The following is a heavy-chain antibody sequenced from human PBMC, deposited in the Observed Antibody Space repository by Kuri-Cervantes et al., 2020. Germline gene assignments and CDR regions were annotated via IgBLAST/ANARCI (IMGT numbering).Heavy chain of an antibody. CDR3: ARVAVAGTWDY. J-gene: IGHJ4*02. Sequence: GGSLRLSCADSGFTFDDHAMHWVRQAPGKGLEWVSRISWNSGNIGYADSVKGRFTISRDNAKNSLSLQMNSLRTEDTALYYCARVAVAGTWDYWGQGTLVTVSS. D-gene: IGHD6-19*01. CDR2: ISWNSGNI. V-gene: IGHV3-9*01. CDR1: GFTFDDHA.